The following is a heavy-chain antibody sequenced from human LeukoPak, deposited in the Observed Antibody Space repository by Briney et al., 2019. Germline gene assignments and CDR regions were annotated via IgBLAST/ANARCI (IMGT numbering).Heavy chain of an antibody. V-gene: IGHV4-61*02. Sequence: SQTLSLTCSVSGASISRGSYYWSWIRQPAGKGLEWIGRIYTSGDTNYNPSLESRVTISVDTSQNQLSLRLTSVTVADTAIYYCARESCNGASCFRAEGFYYFYMDVWGKGTPVTVSS. CDR3: ARESCNGASCFRAEGFYYFYMDV. D-gene: IGHD2-2*01. CDR2: IYTSGDT. J-gene: IGHJ6*03. CDR1: GASISRGSYY.